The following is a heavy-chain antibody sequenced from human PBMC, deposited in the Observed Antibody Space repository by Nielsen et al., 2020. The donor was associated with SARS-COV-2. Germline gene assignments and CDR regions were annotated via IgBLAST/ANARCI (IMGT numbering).Heavy chain of an antibody. J-gene: IGHJ6*02. CDR1: GYTFTSYA. CDR2: INTNTGNP. CDR3: ARAAPGSSWYYYGMDV. V-gene: IGHV7-4-1*02. Sequence: ASVKGSCKASGYTFTSYAMNWVRQAPGQGLEWMGWINTNTGNPTYAQGFAGRFVFSLDTSVSTAYLQISSLKAEDTAVYYCARAAPGSSWYYYGMDVWGQGTTVTVSS. D-gene: IGHD6-13*01.